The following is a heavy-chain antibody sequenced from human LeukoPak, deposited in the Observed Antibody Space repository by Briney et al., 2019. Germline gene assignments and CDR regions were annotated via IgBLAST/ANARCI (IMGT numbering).Heavy chain of an antibody. CDR3: ASASRFSWIQLWFDY. V-gene: IGHV1-2*02. CDR2: INPNSGGT. CDR1: GYTFTGYY. Sequence: GASVKVSCKASGYTFTGYYMHWVRQAPGQGLEWMGWINPNSGGTNYAQKFQGRVTMTRDKSTSTAYMELSSLRSEDTAVYYCASASRFSWIQLWFDYWGQGTLVTVSS. J-gene: IGHJ4*02. D-gene: IGHD5-18*01.